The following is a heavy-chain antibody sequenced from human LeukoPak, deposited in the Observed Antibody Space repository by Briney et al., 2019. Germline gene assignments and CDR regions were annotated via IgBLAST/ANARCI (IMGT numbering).Heavy chain of an antibody. Sequence: SETLSLTCTVSGGSISSTTSYWGWIRQPPGEGLEWIGSFYYRGSTYYNPSLKSRVTISVDTSKNQFSLKLSSVTAADTAVYYCARVGDGSGWLDYWGQGTLVTVSS. CDR1: GGSISSTTSY. CDR2: FYYRGST. D-gene: IGHD6-19*01. V-gene: IGHV4-39*07. CDR3: ARVGDGSGWLDY. J-gene: IGHJ4*02.